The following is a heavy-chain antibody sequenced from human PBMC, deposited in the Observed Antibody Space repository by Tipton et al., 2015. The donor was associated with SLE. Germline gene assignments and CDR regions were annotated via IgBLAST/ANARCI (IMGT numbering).Heavy chain of an antibody. D-gene: IGHD3-9*01. CDR1: GFTFSSYW. CDR3: SAWFNY. V-gene: IGHV3-74*01. CDR2: ISPDGTST. J-gene: IGHJ4*02. Sequence: SLRLSCTASGFTFSSYWMHWVRQVPGKGLVWVSHISPDGTSTNYADSVKGRFTISRDSAKNTLYLQMNSLGVDDSGVYYCSAWFNYWGRGTTVTVSS.